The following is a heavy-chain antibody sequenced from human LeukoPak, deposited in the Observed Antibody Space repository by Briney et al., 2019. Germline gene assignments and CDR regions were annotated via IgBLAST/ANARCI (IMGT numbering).Heavy chain of an antibody. V-gene: IGHV4-31*03. CDR2: IYYSGST. CDR1: GGSISSGGYY. Sequence: SETLSLTCTVSGGSISSGGYYWSWIRQHPGKGLEWIGYIYYSGSTYYNPSLKSRVTISVDTSKNQFSLKLSSVTAADTAVYYCARDLGCSGGSCKKGDAFDIWGQGTMVTVSS. D-gene: IGHD2-15*01. J-gene: IGHJ3*02. CDR3: ARDLGCSGGSCKKGDAFDI.